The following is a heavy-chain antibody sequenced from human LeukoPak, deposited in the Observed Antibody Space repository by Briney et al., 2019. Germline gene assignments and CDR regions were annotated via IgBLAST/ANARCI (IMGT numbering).Heavy chain of an antibody. CDR1: GFTVSSNY. CDR2: IYSGGST. J-gene: IGHJ4*02. CDR3: ARGPLDYGDYTFDY. V-gene: IGHV3-66*02. Sequence: PGGSLRLSCAASGFTVSSNYMSWVRQAPGKGLEWVSVIYSGGSTYYADSVKGRFTISRDNSRNTLYLQMNGLRAEDTAVYYCARGPLDYGDYTFDYWGQGTLVTVSS. D-gene: IGHD4-17*01.